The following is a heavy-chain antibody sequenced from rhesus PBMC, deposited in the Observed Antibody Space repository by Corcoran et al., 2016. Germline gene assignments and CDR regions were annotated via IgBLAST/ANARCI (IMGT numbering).Heavy chain of an antibody. CDR1: GGSISSSY. V-gene: IGHV4S11*01. D-gene: IGHD5-42*01. CDR2: IYGSGSST. J-gene: IGHJ4*01. CDR3: AGAYSNYFDY. Sequence: QVQLQESGPGVVKPSETLSLTCAVSGGSISSSYWSWISQAPGKGLEWIGYIYGSGSSTNYNPSLKSRVTLSVDTSKNQLSLKLSSVTAADTAVYYCAGAYSNYFDYWGQGVLVTISS.